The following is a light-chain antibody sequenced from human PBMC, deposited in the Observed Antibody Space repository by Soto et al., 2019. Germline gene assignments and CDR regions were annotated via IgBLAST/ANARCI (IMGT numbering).Light chain of an antibody. CDR1: SSDVGGYNY. CDR2: DVS. J-gene: IGLJ2*01. Sequence: QSVLTQPASVSGSPGQSITISCTGTSSDVGGYNYVSWYQQHPGKAPKLMIYDVSNRPSGDSNRFSGSKSGNTASLTISGLQAEDEADYYCTSYTSSSTHVVFGGGTKLTVL. CDR3: TSYTSSSTHVV. V-gene: IGLV2-14*01.